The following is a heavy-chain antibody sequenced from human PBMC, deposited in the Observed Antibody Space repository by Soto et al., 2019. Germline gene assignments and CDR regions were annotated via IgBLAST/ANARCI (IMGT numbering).Heavy chain of an antibody. CDR3: AKVLSKNYYYPFDF. CDR1: GFTFSDYA. CDR2: ISGGSSVT. Sequence: LRLSCTASGFTFSDYAMAWVRQAPGKGLEWVSTISGGSSVTYYGDSVKGRFNISRDNAKKTLFLQLNRPSAEDTATYYCAKVLSKNYYYPFDFWGQGTQVTVSS. V-gene: IGHV3-23*01. J-gene: IGHJ4*02. D-gene: IGHD3-10*01.